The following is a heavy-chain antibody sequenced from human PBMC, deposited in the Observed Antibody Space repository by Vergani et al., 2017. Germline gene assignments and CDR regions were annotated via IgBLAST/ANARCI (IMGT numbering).Heavy chain of an antibody. V-gene: IGHV1-46*01. CDR3: ARTIFGVVISRRRGGAFDI. D-gene: IGHD3-3*01. Sequence: QVQLVQSGAEVKKPGASVKVSCKASGYTFTSYYLHWVRQAPGQGLEWMGIINPSGVSPSYAQKFQGRVTMTRDTSTSAVYRELSSLRSEDTAVYYCARTIFGVVISRRRGGAFDIWGQGTMVTVSS. CDR1: GYTFTSYY. J-gene: IGHJ3*02. CDR2: INPSGVSP.